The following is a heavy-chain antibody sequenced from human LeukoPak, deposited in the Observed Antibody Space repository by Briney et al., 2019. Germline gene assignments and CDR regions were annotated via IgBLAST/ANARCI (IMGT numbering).Heavy chain of an antibody. V-gene: IGHV1-2*02. J-gene: IGHJ6*02. CDR2: INPNTGDT. Sequence: GASVKVSCKASGYTFTGFYMHWVRQASGQGLEWMGWINPNTGDTNYAQNFQGRVTMTRDTSISTAYMELRSLRSDDTAVYYCAREKYGMDVWGQGTTVTVSS. CDR1: GYTFTGFY. CDR3: AREKYGMDV.